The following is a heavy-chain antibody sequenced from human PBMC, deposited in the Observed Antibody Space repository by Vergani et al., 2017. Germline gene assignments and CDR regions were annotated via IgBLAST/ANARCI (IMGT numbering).Heavy chain of an antibody. D-gene: IGHD5-18*01. V-gene: IGHV3-9*03. CDR1: GFTFDDHA. CDR3: VRQRGYSSGYFDY. Sequence: EVQLVESGGGLVQPGRSLRLSCAASGFTFDDHAMHWVRQVPGKGLEWVSGSSWNSGAISYADSVKGRFSISRDNAKNSLYLQMNSLSADDIAFYYCVRQRGYSSGYFDYWHQGTLVTVSS. J-gene: IGHJ4*02. CDR2: SSWNSGAI.